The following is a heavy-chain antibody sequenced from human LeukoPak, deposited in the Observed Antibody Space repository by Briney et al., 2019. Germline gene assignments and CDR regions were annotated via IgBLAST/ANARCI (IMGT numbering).Heavy chain of an antibody. CDR1: GYSFTSYW. CDR2: IYPGDSDT. V-gene: IGHV5-51*01. J-gene: IGHJ3*02. CDR3: ARLADSSGYYYKPPGAFDI. Sequence: GESLKISCKGSGYSFTSYWIGWVRQMPGKGLEWMGIIYPGDSDTRYSPSFQGQVTISADKPISTAYLQWSSLKASDTAMYYCARLADSSGYYYKPPGAFDIWGQGTMVTVSS. D-gene: IGHD3-22*01.